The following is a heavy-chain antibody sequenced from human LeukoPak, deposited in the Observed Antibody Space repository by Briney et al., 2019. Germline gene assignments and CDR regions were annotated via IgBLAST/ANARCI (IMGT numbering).Heavy chain of an antibody. V-gene: IGHV4-59*08. Sequence: SETLSLTCTVSSGSISSYYWSWIRQPPGKGLEWIGYIYYSGDTNYNPSLMSRVTISPDTSKNQFSLKLSSVTAADTALYYCARHMGSYPLLPYDYWGQGTLVTVSS. J-gene: IGHJ4*02. CDR3: ARHMGSYPLLPYDY. CDR1: SGSISSYY. CDR2: IYYSGDT. D-gene: IGHD1-26*01.